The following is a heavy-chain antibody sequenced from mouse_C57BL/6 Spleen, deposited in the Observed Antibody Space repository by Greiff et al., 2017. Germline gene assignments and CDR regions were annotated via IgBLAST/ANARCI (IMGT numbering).Heavy chain of an antibody. D-gene: IGHD2-2*01. J-gene: IGHJ2*01. V-gene: IGHV5-16*01. Sequence: DVMLVESAGGLVQPGSSMKLSCTASGFTFSDYYMAWVRQVPEKGLEWVANINYDGSSTYYLDSLKSRFIISRDNAKNILYLQMSSLKSEDTATYYCARDIDYGYDGGYFDYWGQGTTLTVSS. CDR1: GFTFSDYY. CDR3: ARDIDYGYDGGYFDY. CDR2: INYDGSST.